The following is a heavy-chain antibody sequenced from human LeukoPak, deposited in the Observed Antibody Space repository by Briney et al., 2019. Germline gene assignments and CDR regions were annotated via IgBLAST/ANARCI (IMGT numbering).Heavy chain of an antibody. CDR2: IKSKTDGGTT. J-gene: IGHJ4*02. CDR1: GFTFSNAW. D-gene: IGHD2-15*01. V-gene: IGHV3-15*01. CDR3: TTDKDIVVVVAAFDY. Sequence: GGSLRLSCAASGFTFSNAWMSWVRQAPGKGLEWVGRIKSKTDGGTTDYAAPVKGRFTMSRDDSKNTLYLQMNSLKTEDTAVYYCTTDKDIVVVVAAFDYWGQGTLVTVSS.